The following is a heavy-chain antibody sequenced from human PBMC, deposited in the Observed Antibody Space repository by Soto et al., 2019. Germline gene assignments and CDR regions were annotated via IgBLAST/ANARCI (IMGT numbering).Heavy chain of an antibody. D-gene: IGHD3-10*01. CDR2: IWYDGSNK. J-gene: IGHJ3*02. CDR3: AGGSYYHGSGIGWGSDDAFDI. V-gene: IGHV3-33*01. Sequence: QVQLVESGGGVVQPGRSLRLSCAASGFTFSSYGMHWVRQAPGKGLEWVAVIWYDGSNKYYADSVKGRFTISRDNSKNTLYLQMNSLRAEDTAVYYCAGGSYYHGSGIGWGSDDAFDIWGKGQWSPSRQ. CDR1: GFTFSSYG.